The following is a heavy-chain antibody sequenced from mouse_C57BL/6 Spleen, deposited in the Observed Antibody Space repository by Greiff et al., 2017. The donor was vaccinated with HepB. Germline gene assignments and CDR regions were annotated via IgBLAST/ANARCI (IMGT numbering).Heavy chain of an antibody. CDR2: IDPSDSET. J-gene: IGHJ1*03. CDR1: GYTFTSYW. CDR3: ARWGDYGEVNWYFDV. D-gene: IGHD2-4*01. V-gene: IGHV1-52*01. Sequence: QVQLQQPGAELVRPGSSVKLSCKASGYTFTSYWMHWVKQRPIQGLEWIGNIDPSDSETHYNQKFKDKATLTVDKSSSTAYMQLSSLTSEDSAVYYCARWGDYGEVNWYFDVWGTGTTVTVSS.